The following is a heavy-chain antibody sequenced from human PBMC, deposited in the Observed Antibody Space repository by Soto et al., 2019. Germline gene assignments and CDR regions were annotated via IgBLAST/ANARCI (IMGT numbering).Heavy chain of an antibody. V-gene: IGHV3-30*18. D-gene: IGHD3-22*01. CDR3: AKDSTNYYDSSGYYYKDY. CDR1: GFTFSSYG. CDR2: ISYDGSNK. Sequence: GGSLRLSCAASGFTFSSYGMHWVRQAPGKGLEWVAVISYDGSNKYYADSVKGRFTISRDNSKNTLYLQMNSLRAEDTAVYYCAKDSTNYYDSSGYYYKDYCVQGT. J-gene: IGHJ4*02.